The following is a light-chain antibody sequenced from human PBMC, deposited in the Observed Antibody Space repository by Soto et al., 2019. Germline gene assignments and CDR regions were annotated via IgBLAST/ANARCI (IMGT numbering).Light chain of an antibody. CDR1: SSGVGGYNY. CDR3: SSYTSSSTLSTYV. CDR2: DVS. J-gene: IGLJ1*01. Sequence: QTALTQPAYVCGSPGQSITISFTGTSSGVGGYNYVSWYQHHPGKAPKLMIYDVSNRPSGVSNRFSGSKSGNTASLIISGLQAEDEADYYCSSYTSSSTLSTYVFGTGTKVTVL. V-gene: IGLV2-14*03.